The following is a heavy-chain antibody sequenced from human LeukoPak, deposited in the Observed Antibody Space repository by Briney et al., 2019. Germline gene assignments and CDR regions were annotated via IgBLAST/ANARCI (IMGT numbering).Heavy chain of an antibody. D-gene: IGHD6-13*01. CDR1: GYTFTGYY. V-gene: IGHV1-2*02. CDR2: INPNSGGT. J-gene: IGHJ5*02. Sequence: ASVKVSCKASGYTFTGYYMHWVPQAPGQGLQWMGWINPNSGGTNYAQKFQGRVTMTRDTSISTAYMELSRLRSDDTAVDYCARGLRRAAAGTNNWFDPWGQGTLVTVSS. CDR3: ARGLRRAAAGTNNWFDP.